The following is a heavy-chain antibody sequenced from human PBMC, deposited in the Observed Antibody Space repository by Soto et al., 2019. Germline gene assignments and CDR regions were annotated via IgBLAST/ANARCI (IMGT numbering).Heavy chain of an antibody. J-gene: IGHJ4*02. V-gene: IGHV4-59*01. Sequence: SETLSLTCTVSGGSISSYYWSWIRQPPGKGLEWIGYIYFRGTTNYNPSLKSRVTISVDTSKNQFSLKLSSVTAADTAVYYCARVWGYYFDYWGQGTLVTVSS. CDR2: IYFRGTT. CDR3: ARVWGYYFDY. CDR1: GGSISSYY. D-gene: IGHD3-10*01.